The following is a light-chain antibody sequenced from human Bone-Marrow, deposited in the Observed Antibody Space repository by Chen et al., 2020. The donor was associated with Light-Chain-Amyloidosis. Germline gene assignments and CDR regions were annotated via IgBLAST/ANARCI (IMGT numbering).Light chain of an antibody. CDR2: GSS. J-gene: IGKJ4*01. CDR1: QTISSNY. Sequence: EIVLTHSPGTLSLSPGEGANLSCRASQTISSNYLTWYQQKFGQAPRLLIYGSSSRATGIPDRFTGSGSGTDFTLTINRLEPEDFAMCYCQQYGTSPLTFGGGTKVEIK. CDR3: QQYGTSPLT. V-gene: IGKV3-20*01.